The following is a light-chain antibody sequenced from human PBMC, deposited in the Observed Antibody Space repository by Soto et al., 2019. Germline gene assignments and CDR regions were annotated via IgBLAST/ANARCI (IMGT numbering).Light chain of an antibody. CDR1: SSDVGGYTY. CDR2: DVS. J-gene: IGLJ2*01. CDR3: SSYSSSTTSVV. V-gene: IGLV2-14*03. Sequence: QSALTQPASVSGSPGQSITISCTGTSSDVGGYTYVSWYQHHPGKAPKLMIYDVSNRPSGVSTRFSGSKSGNTASLTISGLQAEDEDAYYYSSYSSSTTSVVFGGGTKLTVL.